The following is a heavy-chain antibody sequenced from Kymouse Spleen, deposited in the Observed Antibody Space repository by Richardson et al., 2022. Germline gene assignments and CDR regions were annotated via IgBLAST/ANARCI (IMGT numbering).Heavy chain of an antibody. CDR3: ARGANWDYYGMDV. CDR1: GFTFSSYD. J-gene: IGHJ6*02. CDR2: IGTAGDT. D-gene: IGHD7-27*02. V-gene: IGHV3-13*01. Sequence: EVQLVESGGGLVQPGGSLRLSCAASGFTFSSYDMHWVRQATGKGLEWVSAIGTAGDTYYPGSVKGRFTISRENAKNSLYLQMNSLRAGDTAVYYCARGANWDYYGMDVWGQGTTVTVSS.